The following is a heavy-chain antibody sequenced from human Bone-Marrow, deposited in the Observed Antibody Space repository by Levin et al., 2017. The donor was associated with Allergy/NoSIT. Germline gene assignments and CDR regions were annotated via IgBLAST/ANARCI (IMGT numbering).Heavy chain of an antibody. V-gene: IGHV3-74*01. CDR2: TNNDGSDT. D-gene: IGHD2-8*01. CDR1: GFSFGSYW. J-gene: IGHJ4*02. Sequence: LSLTCAASGFSFGSYWIHWVRQAPGEGLVWVSRTNNDGSDTTYADFVEGRFSSSRDNAKNTLYLQMNSLRTEDTAMYYCVRDSPHANFDYWGQGALVTVSS. CDR3: VRDSPHANFDY.